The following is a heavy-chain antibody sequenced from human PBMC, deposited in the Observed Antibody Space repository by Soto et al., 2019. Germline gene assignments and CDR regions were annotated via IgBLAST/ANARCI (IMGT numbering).Heavy chain of an antibody. CDR2: IYYSGST. J-gene: IGHJ4*02. V-gene: IGHV4-39*01. D-gene: IGHD3-3*01. CDR1: GGSISSSSYY. CDR3: ARANYDFWSGYLGCAQD. Sequence: PSETLSLTCTVSGGSISSSSYYWGWIRQPPGKGLEWIGSIYYSGSTYYNPSLKSRVTISVDTSKNQFSLKLSSVTAADTAVYYCARANYDFWSGYLGCAQDWRQGTLVTVSS.